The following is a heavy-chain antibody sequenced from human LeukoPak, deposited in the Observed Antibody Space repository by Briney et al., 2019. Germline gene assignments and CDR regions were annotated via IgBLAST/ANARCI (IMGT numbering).Heavy chain of an antibody. CDR1: GFFISSGYY. D-gene: IGHD3-10*01. J-gene: IGHJ4*02. CDR2: IYYSGST. Sequence: TPSETLSLTCTVSGFFISSGYYWGWIRQPPGKGLEWIGSIYYSGSTYYNPSLKSRVTISVDTSKNQFSLKLSSVTAADTAVYYCARDTTMVRGVIITGWYFDYWGQGTLVTVSS. V-gene: IGHV4-38-2*02. CDR3: ARDTTMVRGVIITGWYFDY.